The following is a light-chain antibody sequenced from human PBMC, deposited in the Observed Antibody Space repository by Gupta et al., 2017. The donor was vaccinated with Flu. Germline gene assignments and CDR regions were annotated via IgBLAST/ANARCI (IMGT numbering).Light chain of an antibody. Sequence: GDSVTITCRASQTVSQWLAWYQQKPGKGPNLLIYRASTLQSGVPSRFSGSGSGTEFTLTISSLQPDDVATYYCQEYSSYPRRFGQGTKV. CDR3: QEYSSYPRR. CDR1: QTVSQW. J-gene: IGKJ1*01. V-gene: IGKV1-5*03. CDR2: RAS.